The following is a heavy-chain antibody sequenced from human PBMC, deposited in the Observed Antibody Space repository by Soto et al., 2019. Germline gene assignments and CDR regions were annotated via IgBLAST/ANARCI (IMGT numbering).Heavy chain of an antibody. CDR2: IKQDGSEK. CDR1: GSTCSSYW. Sequence: EVQLVESGGGLVQPGGSLRLSCAASGSTCSSYWMSWVRQAPGKGLEWVANIKQDGSEKYYVDSVKGRFTISRDNAKNSLYLQMNSLRAEDTAVYYCARDKGDYFDYWGQGTLVTVSS. J-gene: IGHJ4*02. CDR3: ARDKGDYFDY. V-gene: IGHV3-7*05.